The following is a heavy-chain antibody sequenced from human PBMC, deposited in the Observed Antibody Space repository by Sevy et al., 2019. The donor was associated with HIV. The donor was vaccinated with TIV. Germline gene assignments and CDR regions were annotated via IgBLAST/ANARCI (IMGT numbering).Heavy chain of an antibody. V-gene: IGHV3-30*02. CDR3: AKGARDYYGSGTLG. D-gene: IGHD3-10*01. CDR1: GFTFSSYG. CDR2: IRYDGSNK. J-gene: IGHJ4*02. Sequence: GGSLRLSCAASGFTFSSYGMHWVRQAPGKGLEWVAFIRYDGSNKYYADSVKGRFTISRDNSKNTLYLQMNSLRAEDTAVYHCAKGARDYYGSGTLGWGQGTLVTVSS.